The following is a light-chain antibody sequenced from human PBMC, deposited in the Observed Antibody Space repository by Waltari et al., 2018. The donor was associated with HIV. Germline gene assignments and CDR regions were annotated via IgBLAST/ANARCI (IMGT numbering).Light chain of an antibody. Sequence: EIVMTQSPATLSVSPGERASLSCRASQSFSSNLAWYQQKPGQAPRLLIYGASTRATGIPARSSGSGSGTEFTLTISSLQSEDFAVYYCQQYNKWPPTFGQGTKVEIK. J-gene: IGKJ1*01. CDR3: QQYNKWPPT. V-gene: IGKV3-15*01. CDR2: GAS. CDR1: QSFSSN.